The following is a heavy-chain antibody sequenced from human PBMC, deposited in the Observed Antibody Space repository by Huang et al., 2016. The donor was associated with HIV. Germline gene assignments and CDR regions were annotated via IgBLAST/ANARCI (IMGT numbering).Heavy chain of an antibody. CDR3: ARTAYSYGFRQGYNWFDP. V-gene: IGHV1-69*13. J-gene: IGHJ5*02. Sequence: QVLLVQSGAEVRKPGSSVKVSCTAFGGTFSSYAIRWVRPAPGQGLGWLGGITPILGTANYPQKVQGRVTITVDESTNTGYMELTRLTSEDTAVYYCARTAYSYGFRQGYNWFDPWGQGTPVTVSS. D-gene: IGHD5-18*01. CDR2: ITPILGTA. CDR1: GGTFSSYA.